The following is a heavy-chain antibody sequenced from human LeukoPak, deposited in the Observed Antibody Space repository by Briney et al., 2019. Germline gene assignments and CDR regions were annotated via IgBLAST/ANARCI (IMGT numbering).Heavy chain of an antibody. CDR3: ARASITMVRGVINPMMTLCGAIDY. D-gene: IGHD3-10*01. CDR1: GYSISSGYY. V-gene: IGHV4-38-2*01. Sequence: SETLSLTCAVSGYSISSGYYWGWIRQPPGKGLEWIGSIYHSGSTYYNPSLKSRVTLSVDTSKNQFSLKLSSVTAADTAVYYCARASITMVRGVINPMMTLCGAIDYWGQGTLVTVSS. J-gene: IGHJ4*02. CDR2: IYHSGST.